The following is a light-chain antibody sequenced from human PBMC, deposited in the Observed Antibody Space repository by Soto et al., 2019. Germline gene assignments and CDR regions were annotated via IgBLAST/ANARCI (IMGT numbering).Light chain of an antibody. CDR3: QLYNSYT. V-gene: IGKV1-5*01. CDR1: QSFSTW. CDR2: DAS. Sequence: DIQMTQTPSTLSASVGDRVTMTCRASQSFSTWLAWYQQKPGKAPKLLIFDASSLERGVPSRFSGSGSGTEFTLTISSLQPEDFATYYCQLYNSYTFGQGTKVDIK. J-gene: IGKJ2*01.